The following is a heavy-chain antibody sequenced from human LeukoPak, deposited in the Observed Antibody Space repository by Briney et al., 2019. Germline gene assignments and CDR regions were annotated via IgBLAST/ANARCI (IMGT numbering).Heavy chain of an antibody. J-gene: IGHJ3*02. CDR2: INAGNGNT. CDR3: ARGNYCSGGSCHKYDAFDI. Sequence: VASVKVSCKASGYTFTSYAMHWVRQAPGQRLEWMGWINAGNGNTKYSQKFQGRVTITRDTSASTAYMELSSLRSEDTVVYYCARGNYCSGGSCHKYDAFDIWGQGTMVTVSS. V-gene: IGHV1-3*01. D-gene: IGHD2-15*01. CDR1: GYTFTSYA.